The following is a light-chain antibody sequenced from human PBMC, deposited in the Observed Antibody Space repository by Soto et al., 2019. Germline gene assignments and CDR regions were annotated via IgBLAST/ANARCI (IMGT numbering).Light chain of an antibody. CDR2: EVS. CDR1: SSDVGGYNY. CDR3: SSYTSSSTRV. Sequence: QSALTQPASVSGSPGQSITISCTGTSSDVGGYNYVSWYQQHPGKAPKLMIYEVSNRPSGFSNRFSGSNSGNTASLTISGLQAEDEADYYCSSYTSSSTRVFGGGTKLTVL. J-gene: IGLJ3*02. V-gene: IGLV2-14*01.